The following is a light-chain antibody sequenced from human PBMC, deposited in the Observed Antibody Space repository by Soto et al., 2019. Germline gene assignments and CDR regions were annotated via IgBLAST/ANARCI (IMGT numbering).Light chain of an antibody. V-gene: IGKV1-39*01. Sequence: DVQMTHSPSSLSASVGDRVTITCRASQPISNYLNWYQQKAGEAPKVLIFGASSLQSGVPSKFSGSGYGKDFTLIINNLHPDDFATYYCQQTHAVPLTFGQGTRLEIX. CDR1: QPISNY. CDR3: QQTHAVPLT. J-gene: IGKJ5*01. CDR2: GAS.